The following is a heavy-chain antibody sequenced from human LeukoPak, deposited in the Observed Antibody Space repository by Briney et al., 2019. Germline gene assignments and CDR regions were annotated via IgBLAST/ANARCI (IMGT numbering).Heavy chain of an antibody. D-gene: IGHD2-2*01. J-gene: IGHJ5*02. CDR3: AKDGRGGDCTSASCTNWFGP. Sequence: GGSLRLSCAASGFTFSTYALTWVRHAPGKRLESGSTIGGRGGVTYYADSVKGRFTISRDNSKNTLYLQMNSLRAEDTAVYYCAKDGRGGDCTSASCTNWFGPWGQGTLVTVSS. V-gene: IGHV3-23*01. CDR2: IGGRGGVT. CDR1: GFTFSTYA.